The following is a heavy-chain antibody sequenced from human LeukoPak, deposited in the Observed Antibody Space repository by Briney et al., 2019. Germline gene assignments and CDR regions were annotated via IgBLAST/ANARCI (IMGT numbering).Heavy chain of an antibody. CDR2: IQSDGSEQ. V-gene: IGHV3-33*01. CDR3: ARDVDTSSHSSQLDP. D-gene: IGHD5-18*01. J-gene: IGHJ5*02. CDR1: GFTFSTFG. Sequence: GGSLRLSCATAGFTFSTFGIHWVRQTPGKGLEWAAAIQSDGSEQYYGDSVKGRFTISRDSSKNTVYLQMNSLRDEDTAVYYCARDVDTSSHSSQLDPWGQGTLVTVSS.